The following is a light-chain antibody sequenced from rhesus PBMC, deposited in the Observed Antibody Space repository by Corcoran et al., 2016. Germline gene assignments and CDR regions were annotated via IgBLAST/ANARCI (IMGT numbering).Light chain of an antibody. CDR3: QRYTNWPLT. CDR1: QSVSSS. V-gene: IGKV3-42*03. J-gene: IGKJ4*01. Sequence: EIVLTQPPATLSLSPGERATLSCRASQSVSSSLAWYQQKPGQVPRPLNYGATSRASGTPDRFSGNGSGTDFSLTISCLEPEDFAVYYCQRYTNWPLTFGGGTKVEIK. CDR2: GAT.